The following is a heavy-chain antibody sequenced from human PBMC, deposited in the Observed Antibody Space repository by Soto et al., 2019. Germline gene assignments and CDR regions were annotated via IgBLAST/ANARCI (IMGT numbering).Heavy chain of an antibody. V-gene: IGHV3-15*07. CDR2: IKSKTDGGTI. J-gene: IGHJ4*02. D-gene: IGHD6-19*01. Sequence: VQLVESGGGLVQPGGSLRLSCAASGFTFNNAWMNWVRPAPGKGREWVGRIKSKTDGGTIDYAAPVQGRFTISRDDSKNTRYLQMNSLKTESTAVYYCTTDGLAVAVFGYWGQGTLVTVSS. CDR1: GFTFNNAW. CDR3: TTDGLAVAVFGY.